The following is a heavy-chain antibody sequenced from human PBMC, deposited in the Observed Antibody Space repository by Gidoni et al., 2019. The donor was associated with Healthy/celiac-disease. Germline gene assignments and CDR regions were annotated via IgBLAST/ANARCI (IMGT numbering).Heavy chain of an antibody. J-gene: IGHJ6*02. D-gene: IGHD6-13*01. Sequence: QVQLVESGGGVVQPGRSLRLSCAASGFTFSSYGMHWVRQAPGKGLEWVAVLSYDGSNEYYADSVKGRFTISRDNSKNTLYLQMSSLRAEDTAVYYCAKARVIAAAFPAYYYYDMDVWGQGTTVTVSS. CDR1: GFTFSSYG. CDR2: LSYDGSNE. V-gene: IGHV3-30*18. CDR3: AKARVIAAAFPAYYYYDMDV.